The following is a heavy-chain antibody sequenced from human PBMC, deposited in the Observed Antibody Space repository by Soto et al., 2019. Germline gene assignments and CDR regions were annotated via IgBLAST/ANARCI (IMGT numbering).Heavy chain of an antibody. CDR1: GGSVSSGSYY. Sequence: SETLSLTCTVSGGSVSSGSYYWSWIRQPPGKGLEWIGYIYYSGSTNYNPSLKSRVTISVDTSKNQFSLKLSSVTAADTAVYYCVSKASGGFDYWGQGTLVTVSS. CDR2: IYYSGST. V-gene: IGHV4-61*01. J-gene: IGHJ4*02. D-gene: IGHD2-15*01. CDR3: VSKASGGFDY.